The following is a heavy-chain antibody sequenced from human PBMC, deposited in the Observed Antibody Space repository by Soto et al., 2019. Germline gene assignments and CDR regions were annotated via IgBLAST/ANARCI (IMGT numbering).Heavy chain of an antibody. J-gene: IGHJ4*02. CDR2: ISDIGGNT. Sequence: EVQLLESGGGLVQPGGSLRLSCAASGFTFSNYAMSWVRQAPGKGLEWVSGISDIGGNTYYADSVKGRFTISRDNSKNTLFLQMSSLRAEDTAVYYCAREYSSAWKTSDYWGQGTLVTVSS. D-gene: IGHD6-19*01. CDR3: AREYSSAWKTSDY. CDR1: GFTFSNYA. V-gene: IGHV3-23*01.